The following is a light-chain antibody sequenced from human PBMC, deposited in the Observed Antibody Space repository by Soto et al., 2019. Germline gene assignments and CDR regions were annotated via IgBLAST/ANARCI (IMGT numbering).Light chain of an antibody. Sequence: DIQMTQSPSSLSASVGGRVTITCRASQTISTYLNWYQQNPGKAPKLLIYAASNLQNGVPSRFSGSGSGTDFTLTISSLQPEDFATYYCQKSSSIPYTFVQGTKLEIK. J-gene: IGKJ2*01. V-gene: IGKV1-39*01. CDR3: QKSSSIPYT. CDR1: QTISTY. CDR2: AAS.